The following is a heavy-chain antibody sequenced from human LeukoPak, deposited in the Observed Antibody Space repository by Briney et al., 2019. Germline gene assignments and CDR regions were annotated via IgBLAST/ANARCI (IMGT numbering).Heavy chain of an antibody. CDR3: ARGLSPWNDFWSGYYRWFDP. D-gene: IGHD3-3*01. V-gene: IGHV1-8*03. Sequence: ASVKVSCKASGYTFTGYYMHWVRQATGQGLEWMGWMNPNSGNTGYAQKFQGRVTITRNTSISTAYMELSSLRSEDTAVYYCARGLSPWNDFWSGYYRWFDPWGQGTLVTVSS. CDR2: MNPNSGNT. CDR1: GYTFTGYY. J-gene: IGHJ5*02.